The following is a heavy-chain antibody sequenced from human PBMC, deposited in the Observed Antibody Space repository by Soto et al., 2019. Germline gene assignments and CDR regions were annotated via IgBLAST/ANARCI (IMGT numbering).Heavy chain of an antibody. CDR3: ARHPASYDILTGHIDY. CDR1: SGSFSGYY. D-gene: IGHD3-9*01. Sequence: SETLSLTCAVYSGSFSGYYWSWIRQPPGKGLEWIGEINHSGSTNYNPSLKSRVTISVDTSKNQFSLKLSSVTAADTAVYYCARHPASYDILTGHIDYWGQGTLVTVSS. CDR2: INHSGST. J-gene: IGHJ4*02. V-gene: IGHV4-34*01.